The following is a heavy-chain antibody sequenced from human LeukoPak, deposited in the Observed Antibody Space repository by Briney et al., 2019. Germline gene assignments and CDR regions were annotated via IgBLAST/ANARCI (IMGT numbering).Heavy chain of an antibody. CDR3: VKGWDYGTDY. CDR2: IRYDGSNK. CDR1: GFIFSNYG. D-gene: IGHD4/OR15-4a*01. V-gene: IGHV3-30*02. J-gene: IGHJ4*02. Sequence: GGSLRLSCGASGFIFSNYGMHWVRQAPGKGLEWVAFIRYDGSNKYYADSVKGRFTMSRDNSKNTLYLQMNSLRAEDTAVYYCVKGWDYGTDYWGQGTLVTVSS.